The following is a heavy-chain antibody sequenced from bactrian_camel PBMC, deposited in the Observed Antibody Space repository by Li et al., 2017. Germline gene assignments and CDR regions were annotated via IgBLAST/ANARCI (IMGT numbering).Heavy chain of an antibody. D-gene: IGHD3*01. CDR3: AAAKGLPDLLRGGYLSARSYNY. Sequence: VQLVESGGGSVQAGGSLRLSCTASVYDSGYIFNYACMGWFRQAPGKERERVATIDKFRTTYADSVKGRFTLSKDNAKNILYLQSNSLKPEDTAICYCAAAKGLPDLLRGGYLSARSYNYWGRGTQVTVS. CDR1: VYDSGYIFNYAC. V-gene: IGHV3S53*01. CDR2: IDKFRTT. J-gene: IGHJ4*01.